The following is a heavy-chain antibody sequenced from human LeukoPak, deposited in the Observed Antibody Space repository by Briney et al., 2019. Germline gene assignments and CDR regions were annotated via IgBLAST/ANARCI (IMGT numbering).Heavy chain of an antibody. V-gene: IGHV4-61*02. Sequence: SQTLSLTCTVSGGSISSGSYYWSWIRQPAGKGLEWIGRIYTSGSTNYNPSLKSRVTISVDTSKNQFSLKLSSVTAADTAVYYCARYSYGMDVWGQGTTVTVSS. CDR1: GGSISSGSYY. CDR3: ARYSYGMDV. J-gene: IGHJ6*02. CDR2: IYTSGST. D-gene: IGHD2-21*01.